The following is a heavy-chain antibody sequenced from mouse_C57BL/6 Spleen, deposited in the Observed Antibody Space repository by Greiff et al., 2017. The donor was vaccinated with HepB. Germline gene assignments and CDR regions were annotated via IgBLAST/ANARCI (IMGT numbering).Heavy chain of an antibody. V-gene: IGHV1-64*01. Sequence: QVQLQQPGAGLVKPGASVKLSCKASGYTFTSYWLHWVKQRPGQGLEEMGMIHPNSGSTNYNEKFKSKATLTVDKSSSPAYMQLSSLTSEDSAVYYCASRCAMDDWGQGTSVTVSS. D-gene: IGHD2-14*01. CDR1: GYTFTSYW. CDR2: IHPNSGST. J-gene: IGHJ4*01. CDR3: ASRCAMDD.